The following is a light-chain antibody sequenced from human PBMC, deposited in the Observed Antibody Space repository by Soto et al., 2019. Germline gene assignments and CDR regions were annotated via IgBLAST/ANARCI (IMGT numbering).Light chain of an antibody. J-gene: IGKJ5*01. CDR2: GTS. CDR3: QQYSNSPRIT. Sequence: ESVLTQSPGTLSLSPGERANLSCRASQSVSSSYLAWYQHRPGQAPRLLIYGTSTRAAGIPDRFSGGGSGTDFTLIISRLEPEDFAVYYCQQYSNSPRITFGQGTRWRL. V-gene: IGKV3-20*01. CDR1: QSVSSSY.